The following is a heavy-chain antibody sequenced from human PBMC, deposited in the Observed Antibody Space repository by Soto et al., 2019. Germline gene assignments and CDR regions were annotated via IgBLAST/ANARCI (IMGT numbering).Heavy chain of an antibody. J-gene: IGHJ5*02. D-gene: IGHD3-22*01. V-gene: IGHV3-30*18. CDR2: ISYDGSNK. Sequence: GGSLRLSCAASGFTFSSYGMHWVRQAPGKGLEWVAVISYDGSNKYYADSVKGRFTISGDNSKNTLYLQMNSLRAEDTAVYYCAKDRNEYYYDSSGSVWFDPWGQGTLVTVSS. CDR1: GFTFSSYG. CDR3: AKDRNEYYYDSSGSVWFDP.